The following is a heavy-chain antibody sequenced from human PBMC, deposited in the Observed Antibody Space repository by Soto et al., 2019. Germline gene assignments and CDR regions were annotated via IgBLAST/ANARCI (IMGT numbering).Heavy chain of an antibody. V-gene: IGHV1-69*06. CDR3: ARDRPIAARSLDY. CDR1: GGTFSSYA. CDR2: IIPIFGTA. Sequence: SVKVSCKASGGTFSSYAISWVRQAPGQGLEWMGGIIPIFGTANYAQKFQGRVTITADKSTSTAYMEPSSLRSEDTAVYYCARDRPIAARSLDYWGQGTLVTVSS. D-gene: IGHD6-6*01. J-gene: IGHJ4*02.